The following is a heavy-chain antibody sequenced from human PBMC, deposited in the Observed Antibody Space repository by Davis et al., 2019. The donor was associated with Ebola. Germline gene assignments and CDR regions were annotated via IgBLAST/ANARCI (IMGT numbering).Heavy chain of an antibody. CDR2: ISYDGRNK. CDR1: GFSFSSYA. V-gene: IGHV3-30*02. Sequence: GESLKISCAASGFSFSSYAMHWVRQAPGKGLEWVAFISYDGRNKYYADSVKGRFTISRDNSKNTLYLQMNSLRAEDTAVYYCARDFCSGGSCFFDYWGQGTLVTVSS. D-gene: IGHD2-15*01. CDR3: ARDFCSGGSCFFDY. J-gene: IGHJ4*02.